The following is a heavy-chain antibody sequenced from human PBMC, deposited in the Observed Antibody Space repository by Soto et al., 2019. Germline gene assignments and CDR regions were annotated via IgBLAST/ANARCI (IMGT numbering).Heavy chain of an antibody. J-gene: IGHJ4*02. V-gene: IGHV3-33*01. CDR3: ARGAGIVGATIDH. CDR2: IWYDGSNK. Sequence: VQLVESGGGVVQPGRSLRLSCAASGFMFSNYGMHWVRQAPGKGLEWVAVIWYDGSNKYHADSVRGRFTISRDNFKNTMYLQKNSLRDEDTAVYYCARGAGIVGATIDHWGQGTLVTVSS. D-gene: IGHD1-26*01. CDR1: GFMFSNYG.